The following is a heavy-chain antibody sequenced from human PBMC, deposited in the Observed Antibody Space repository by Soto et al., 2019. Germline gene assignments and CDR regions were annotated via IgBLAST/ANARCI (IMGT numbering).Heavy chain of an antibody. CDR1: GLTFSSYS. J-gene: IGHJ4*02. V-gene: IGHV3-48*01. CDR2: IGRSDNNI. CDR3: KRKTNSDS. Sequence: EAQLVESGGGLVQPGGSLRLSCAASGLTFSSYSMNWVRLAPGKGLEWISYIGRSDNNIHHADSVKGRFTISRDNANRSLYLQMDSRRGKDTVVYYCKRKTNSDSWGQGTRVTVSS.